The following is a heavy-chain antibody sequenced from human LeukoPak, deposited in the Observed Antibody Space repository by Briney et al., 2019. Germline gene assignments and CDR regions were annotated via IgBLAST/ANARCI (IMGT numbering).Heavy chain of an antibody. CDR3: ARSVEGTTDY. Sequence: GRSLRLSWAAAGFTFSSYAMHWVRQAPGKVLEWVAVISYDGSNKYYADSVKGRFTISRDNSKNTLYLQMNSLRAEDTAVYYCARSVEGTTDYWGQGTLVTVSS. CDR2: ISYDGSNK. V-gene: IGHV3-30*04. J-gene: IGHJ4*02. D-gene: IGHD2/OR15-2a*01. CDR1: GFTFSSYA.